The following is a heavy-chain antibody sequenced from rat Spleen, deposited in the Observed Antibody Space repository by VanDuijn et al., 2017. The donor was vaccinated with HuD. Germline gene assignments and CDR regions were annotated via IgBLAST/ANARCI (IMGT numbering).Heavy chain of an antibody. Sequence: QVQLKESGPGLVQPSQTLSLTCTVSGFSLTSYHVSWVRQPPGKGLQWRGVIWTGGSITYNSLLKSRLSISRDTSKSQVFLKMNSLQTEDTATYSCVRYGGVLGYWGQGVMVTVSS. V-gene: IGHV2-43*01. D-gene: IGHD4-3*01. CDR3: VRYGGVLGY. CDR1: GFSLTSYH. J-gene: IGHJ2*01. CDR2: IWTGGSI.